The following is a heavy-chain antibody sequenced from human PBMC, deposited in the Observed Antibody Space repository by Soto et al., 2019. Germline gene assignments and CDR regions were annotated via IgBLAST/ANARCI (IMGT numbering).Heavy chain of an antibody. CDR3: AKEGIQLWSAFDY. D-gene: IGHD5-18*01. CDR1: GFTFSNYG. V-gene: IGHV3-30*18. J-gene: IGHJ4*02. Sequence: QVQLVESGGGVVQPGRSLRLSCAASGFTFSNYGIHWVRQAPGKGLEWVAVISYDGRNKYYADSVKGRFTISRDNSKNTLHLQMNSLGPEDTAVYYCAKEGIQLWSAFDYWGQGTLFTVSS. CDR2: ISYDGRNK.